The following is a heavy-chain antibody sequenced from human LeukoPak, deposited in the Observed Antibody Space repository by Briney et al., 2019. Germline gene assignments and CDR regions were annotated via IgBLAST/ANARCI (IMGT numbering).Heavy chain of an antibody. J-gene: IGHJ6*02. V-gene: IGHV3-23*01. D-gene: IGHD3-10*01. CDR2: VSGSGGNT. Sequence: PGGSLRLSCAASGITFSSYVMNWVRQAPGGGLECVATVSGSGGNTHYADSVKGRFTISRDNYKNTLYLQMISLRAEDAAVYHCAKGRSRSGSFYDAMDVWGQGTTVTVSS. CDR1: GITFSSYV. CDR3: AKGRSRSGSFYDAMDV.